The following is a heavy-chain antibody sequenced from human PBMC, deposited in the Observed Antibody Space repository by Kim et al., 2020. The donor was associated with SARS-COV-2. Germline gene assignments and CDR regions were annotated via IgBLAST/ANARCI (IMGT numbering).Heavy chain of an antibody. CDR3: ARDSVVVPAASYYYGMDV. D-gene: IGHD2-2*01. J-gene: IGHJ6*02. Sequence: GGSLRLSCAASGFTFSSYWMSWVRQAPGKGLEWVANIKQDGSEKYYVDSVKGRFTISRDNAKNSLYLQMNSLRAEDTAVYYCARDSVVVPAASYYYGMDVWGQGTTVTVSS. V-gene: IGHV3-7*03. CDR2: IKQDGSEK. CDR1: GFTFSSYW.